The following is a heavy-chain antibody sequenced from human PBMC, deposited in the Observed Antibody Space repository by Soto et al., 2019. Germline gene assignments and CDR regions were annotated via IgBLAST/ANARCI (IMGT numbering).Heavy chain of an antibody. J-gene: IGHJ4*02. D-gene: IGHD6-19*01. CDR1: GFTFSRYA. Sequence: PGGSLRLSCAASGFTFSRYAMTWVRQAPGKGLEWVSSISFGGTITHYADSVKGRFTISRDNSKNTLYLQISSLRAEDTAVYYCAKVLTSGWSFFDYWGQGTLVTVSS. CDR2: ISFGGTIT. CDR3: AKVLTSGWSFFDY. V-gene: IGHV3-23*01.